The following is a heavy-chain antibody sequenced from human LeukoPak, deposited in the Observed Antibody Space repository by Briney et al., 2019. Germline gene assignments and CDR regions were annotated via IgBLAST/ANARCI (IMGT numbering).Heavy chain of an antibody. CDR3: AKDVGALERNPDY. V-gene: IGHV3-9*01. CDR2: ISWNSDSI. Sequence: PGRSLRLSCAASGFNFDDYAMHWVRQVPGKGLEWVSGISWNSDSIGYADSVKGRFTISRDNAKKSLYLQMNSLRAEDTALYHCAKDVGALERNPDYWGQGILVIVSS. CDR1: GFNFDDYA. J-gene: IGHJ4*02. D-gene: IGHD1-1*01.